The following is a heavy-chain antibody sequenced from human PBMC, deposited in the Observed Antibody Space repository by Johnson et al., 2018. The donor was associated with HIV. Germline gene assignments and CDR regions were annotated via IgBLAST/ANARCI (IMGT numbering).Heavy chain of an antibody. Sequence: QVQLVESGGGVVQPGRSLRLSCAASGFTFSSYAMHWVRQAPGKGLEWVAVISYDGSNKYYADSVKGSFTISRDNSKNTLYLQMNSLRAEDTAVYYCASGRPDGSGSYYVDAFHFWGQGTMVTVSS. CDR1: GFTFSSYA. J-gene: IGHJ3*01. CDR3: ASGRPDGSGSYYVDAFHF. V-gene: IGHV3-30-3*01. CDR2: ISYDGSNK. D-gene: IGHD3-22*01.